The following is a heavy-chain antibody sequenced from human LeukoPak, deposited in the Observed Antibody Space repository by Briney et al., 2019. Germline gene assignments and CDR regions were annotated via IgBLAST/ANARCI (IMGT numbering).Heavy chain of an antibody. D-gene: IGHD2/OR15-2a*01. CDR3: ARAVYDTTSAYAMDV. V-gene: IGHV4-59*08. J-gene: IGHJ6*02. Sequence: SETLSLTCTVSGGSISSYYWSWIRQPAGKGLEWIGSIYYSGSTYYNPSLKSRVTISLDASKNQFSLKLSSVTAADTAVYYCARAVYDTTSAYAMDVWGQGTTVTVSS. CDR1: GGSISSYY. CDR2: IYYSGST.